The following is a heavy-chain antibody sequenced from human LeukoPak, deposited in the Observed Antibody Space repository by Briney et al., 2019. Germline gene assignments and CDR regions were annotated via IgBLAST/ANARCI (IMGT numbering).Heavy chain of an antibody. J-gene: IGHJ3*02. Sequence: SVKVSCKASGGTFSSYAISWVRQAPGQGLEWMGGIIPIFGTANYAQKFQGRVTITTDESTSTAYMELSSLRSEDTAVYYCARAFTPVVVIAKGSRAFDIWGQGTMVTVSS. CDR1: GGTFSSYA. D-gene: IGHD2-21*01. V-gene: IGHV1-69*05. CDR2: IIPIFGTA. CDR3: ARAFTPVVVIAKGSRAFDI.